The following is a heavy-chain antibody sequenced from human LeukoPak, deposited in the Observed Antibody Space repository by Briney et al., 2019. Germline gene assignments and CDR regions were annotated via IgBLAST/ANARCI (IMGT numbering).Heavy chain of an antibody. D-gene: IGHD3-22*01. J-gene: IGHJ4*02. Sequence: SVKVSCKASGGTFSSYAISWVRQAPGQGLEWMGGIIPIFGTANYAQKFQGRVTITADESTSTAYMELSSLRSEDTAVYYCARKMYPYYYDSSGYYLFDYWGQGTLVTVSS. CDR3: ARKMYPYYYDSSGYYLFDY. CDR1: GGTFSSYA. V-gene: IGHV1-69*13. CDR2: IIPIFGTA.